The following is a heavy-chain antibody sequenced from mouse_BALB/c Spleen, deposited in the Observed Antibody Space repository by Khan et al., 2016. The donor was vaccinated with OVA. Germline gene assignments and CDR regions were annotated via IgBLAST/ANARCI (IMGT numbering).Heavy chain of an antibody. J-gene: IGHJ2*01. Sequence: EVQLQESGPGLVKPSQSLSLTCTVTGYSITSGYAWNWIRQFPGNKLEWMGYISYSGVTSYTPSLKSRISITRDTSKNQFFLQLNSVTTEDTATYYCARGNYYGYYFDYWGLGTTLTVSS. D-gene: IGHD1-1*01. CDR3: ARGNYYGYYFDY. CDR2: ISYSGVT. CDR1: GYSITSGYA. V-gene: IGHV3-2*02.